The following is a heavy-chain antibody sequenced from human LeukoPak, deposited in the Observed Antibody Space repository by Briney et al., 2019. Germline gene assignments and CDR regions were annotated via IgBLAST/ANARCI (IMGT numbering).Heavy chain of an antibody. D-gene: IGHD3-16*02. Sequence: ASVKVSCKASGYTFTSYAMNWVRQAPGQGLEWMGWINTNTGNPTYAQGFTGRFVFSLDTSVSTAYLQISSLKAEDTAVYYCARGNGHYYDYVRGSYRPFDYWGQGTLVTVSS. J-gene: IGHJ4*02. V-gene: IGHV7-4-1*02. CDR1: GYTFTSYA. CDR2: INTNTGNP. CDR3: ARGNGHYYDYVRGSYRPFDY.